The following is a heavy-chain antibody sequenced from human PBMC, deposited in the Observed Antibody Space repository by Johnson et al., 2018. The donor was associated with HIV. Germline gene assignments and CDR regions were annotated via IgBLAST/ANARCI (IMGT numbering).Heavy chain of an antibody. CDR3: TRDRDGVGVS. CDR2: IRYDGSNK. V-gene: IGHV3-30*02. Sequence: QVQLVESGGGVVQPGGSLRLSCVASGFTFSSYGMHWVRQAPGKGLEWVAFIRYDGSNKHYADSVKGRFTISRDNSKNTVSLQMSSLRAEDTAVYYCTRDRDGVGVSWGQGTMVTVSS. CDR1: GFTFSSYG. D-gene: IGHD3-10*01. J-gene: IGHJ3*01.